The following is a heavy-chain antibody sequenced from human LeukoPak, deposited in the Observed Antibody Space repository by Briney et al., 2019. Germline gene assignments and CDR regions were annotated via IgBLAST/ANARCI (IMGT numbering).Heavy chain of an antibody. CDR2: ISNSGDST. CDR1: GFTFTNDA. CDR3: AKHTGPSCYASAGF. V-gene: IGHV3-23*01. D-gene: IGHD2-2*01. Sequence: GGSLRLSCAASGFTFTNDAMSWVRLTPGKGLEWVSVISNSGDSTFYAGPVRGRFTISRDNSKNTLYLQMNSLRAEDTAVYYCAKHTGPSCYASAGFWGQGTLVTVSS. J-gene: IGHJ4*02.